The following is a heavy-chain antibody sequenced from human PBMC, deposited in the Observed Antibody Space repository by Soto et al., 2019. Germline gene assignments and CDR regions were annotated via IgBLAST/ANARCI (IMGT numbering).Heavy chain of an antibody. D-gene: IGHD5-18*01. CDR1: GGSFSSYH. Sequence: ASETLSLTCAVYGGSFSSYHWSWIRQTPGKGLEWIGEINHLTTTNYNPSLKSRVIISLDTPKNQFSLKLSSVTAADTAVYYCARGYDTALAPIFWGQGILVTVS. CDR3: ARGYDTALAPIF. V-gene: IGHV4-34*01. J-gene: IGHJ4*02. CDR2: INHLTTT.